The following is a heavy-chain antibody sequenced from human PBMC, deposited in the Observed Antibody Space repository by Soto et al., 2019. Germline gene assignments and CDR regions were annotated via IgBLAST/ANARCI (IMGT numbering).Heavy chain of an antibody. D-gene: IGHD6-19*01. CDR3: ARVFSSVPFDFDI. CDR2: INANNGNT. V-gene: IGHV1-8*01. J-gene: IGHJ3*02. CDR1: GYTFTSYC. Sequence: ASVKVSCKASGYTFTSYCINWVRQATGQGLECMGWINANNGNTDYAQKFQGRVTMTRNTSVSTAYMELSSLRSDDTAVYYCARVFSSVPFDFDIWGQGTMVTVSS.